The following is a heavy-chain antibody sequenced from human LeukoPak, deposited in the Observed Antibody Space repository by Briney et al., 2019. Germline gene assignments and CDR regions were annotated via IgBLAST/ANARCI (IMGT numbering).Heavy chain of an antibody. Sequence: GGSLRLSCAACGFTFSSYAMSLVRQAPGKGLEWVSASSGSGGSTYYADSVKGRFTISRDNSKNTLYLQMNSLRAEDTAVYYCAKALSIVVGATPSLYWGQGTLVTVSS. D-gene: IGHD1-26*01. CDR1: GFTFSSYA. V-gene: IGHV3-23*01. J-gene: IGHJ4*02. CDR2: SSGSGGST. CDR3: AKALSIVVGATPSLY.